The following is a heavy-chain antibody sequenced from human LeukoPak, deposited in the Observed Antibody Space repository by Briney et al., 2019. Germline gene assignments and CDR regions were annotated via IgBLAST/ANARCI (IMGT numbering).Heavy chain of an antibody. J-gene: IGHJ5*02. CDR3: ARVAFGEEGDWFDP. CDR2: IYTSGST. V-gene: IGHV4-4*07. Sequence: SETLSLTCPVSGGSISSYYWSWIRQPAGKGLEWIGRIYTSGSTNYNPSLKSRVTMSVDTSKNQFSLKLSSVTAADTAVYYCARVAFGEEGDWFDPWGQGTLVTVSS. CDR1: GGSISSYY. D-gene: IGHD3-10*01.